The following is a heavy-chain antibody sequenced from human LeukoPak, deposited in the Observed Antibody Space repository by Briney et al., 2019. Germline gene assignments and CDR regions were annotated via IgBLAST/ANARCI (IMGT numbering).Heavy chain of an antibody. CDR3: ARPGRRAAAGTIYGMYV. D-gene: IGHD6-13*01. CDR1: GFTVSSYY. J-gene: IGHJ6*02. V-gene: IGHV3-66*04. Sequence: GGSLRLSCAASGFTVSSYYMSWVRQAPGKGLEWVSFIYSGGSTYYASSVKGRFTISRDNSKNTLYLQMNSLRADDTAVYYCARPGRRAAAGTIYGMYVCLQGSTVTVSS. CDR2: IYSGGST.